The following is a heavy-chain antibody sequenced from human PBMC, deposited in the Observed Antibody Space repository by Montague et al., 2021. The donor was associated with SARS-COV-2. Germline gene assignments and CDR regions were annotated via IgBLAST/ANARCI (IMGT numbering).Heavy chain of an antibody. CDR1: GASITSSNC. D-gene: IGHD3-22*01. CDR2: IFLTGST. V-gene: IGHV4-4*02. Sequence: SETLSLTCAVSGASITSSNCWSWVRQPPGKGLEWIGDIFLTGSTNYNPSVKSRVAISLDRAKNQLSLKLTSVTAADTALYYCARWATYFDPSGYSIIFRYFDLWGRGTLVAVSS. J-gene: IGHJ2*01. CDR3: ARWATYFDPSGYSIIFRYFDL.